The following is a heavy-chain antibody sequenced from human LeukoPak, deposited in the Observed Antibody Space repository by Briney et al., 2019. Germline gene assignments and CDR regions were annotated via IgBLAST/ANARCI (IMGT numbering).Heavy chain of an antibody. D-gene: IGHD3-10*01. J-gene: IGHJ4*02. V-gene: IGHV1-24*01. CDR1: GYSLTELS. CDR2: FNPEDAET. CDR3: ACPAPYGSGSFYY. Sequence: ASVKVSCKVSGYSLTELSMHWVRQAPGKGLEWMGGFNPEDAETMYAQEFQGRVTMTEDTSTDTAYMELSSLRSEDTAVYYCACPAPYGSGSFYYWGQGTLVTVSS.